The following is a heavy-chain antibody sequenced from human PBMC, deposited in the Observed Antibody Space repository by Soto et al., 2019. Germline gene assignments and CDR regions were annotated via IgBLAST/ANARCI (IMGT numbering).Heavy chain of an antibody. CDR2: IYPGDSDT. CDR1: GYSFTSYW. Sequence: PGESLKISCKGSGYSFTSYWIGWVRQMPGKGLEWMGIIYPGDSDTRYSPSFQGQVTISADKSVSTAYLQWSSLKASDTAMYYCARHLPRSNYYYYYGMDVWGQGTTVTVSS. CDR3: ARHLPRSNYYYYYGMDV. J-gene: IGHJ6*02. V-gene: IGHV5-51*01.